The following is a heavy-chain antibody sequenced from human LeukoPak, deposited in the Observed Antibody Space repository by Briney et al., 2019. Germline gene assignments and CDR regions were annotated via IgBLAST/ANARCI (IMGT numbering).Heavy chain of an antibody. D-gene: IGHD2/OR15-2a*01. V-gene: IGHV1-69*13. CDR3: AREAVRYYGYFQH. CDR2: IIPIFGTA. J-gene: IGHJ1*01. Sequence: SVKVSCKASGGTFSSYAISWVRQAPGQGLEWMGGIIPIFGTANYAQKFQGRVTITADESTSTAYMELSSLRSEDTAVYYCAREAVRYYGYFQHWGQGTLVTVSS. CDR1: GGTFSSYA.